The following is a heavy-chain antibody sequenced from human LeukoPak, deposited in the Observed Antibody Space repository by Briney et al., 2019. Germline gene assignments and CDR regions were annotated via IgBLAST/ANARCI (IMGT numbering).Heavy chain of an antibody. D-gene: IGHD4-17*01. Sequence: SETLSLTCAVYGGSFSGYYWSWIRQPAGKGLEWIGRIYTSGSTNYNPSLKSRVTMSVDTSKNQFSLKLSSVTAADTAVYYCARDSTTVVTENWFDPWGQGTLVTVSS. V-gene: IGHV4-4*07. CDR2: IYTSGST. J-gene: IGHJ5*02. CDR3: ARDSTTVVTENWFDP. CDR1: GGSFSGYY.